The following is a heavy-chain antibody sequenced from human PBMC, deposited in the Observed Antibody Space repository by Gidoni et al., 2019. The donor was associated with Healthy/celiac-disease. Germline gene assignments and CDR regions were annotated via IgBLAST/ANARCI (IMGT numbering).Heavy chain of an antibody. CDR3: ARGGKLILTGNHAYYYYMDV. Sequence: QVQLQQWGAGLLKPSETLSLTCAVYGGSFSGSYWSWIRQPPGKGLEWIGEINHRGSTNYNPSLKSRVTISVDTSKNQFSLKLSSVTAADTAVYYCARGGKLILTGNHAYYYYMDVWGKGTTVTVSS. CDR2: INHRGST. CDR1: GGSFSGSY. D-gene: IGHD3-9*01. J-gene: IGHJ6*03. V-gene: IGHV4-34*01.